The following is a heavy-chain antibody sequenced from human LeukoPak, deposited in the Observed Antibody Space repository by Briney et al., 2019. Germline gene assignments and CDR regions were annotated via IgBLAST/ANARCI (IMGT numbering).Heavy chain of an antibody. CDR2: IWYDASKE. CDR1: GFIFSNYG. Sequence: PGGSLRLSCEASGFIFSNYGMHWIRQDPPKGREWVVVIWYDASKEYYQNPVEGRFTISRDDSKNTLYLQMNSLRPEDTAMYYCARDFEFTTEDTFASPDYWGQGTLVTVSS. CDR3: ARDFEFTTEDTFASPDY. V-gene: IGHV3-33*01. J-gene: IGHJ4*02. D-gene: IGHD5-18*01.